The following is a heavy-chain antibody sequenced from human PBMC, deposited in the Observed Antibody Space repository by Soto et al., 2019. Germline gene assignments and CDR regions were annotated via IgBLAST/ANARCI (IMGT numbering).Heavy chain of an antibody. Sequence: GGSLRLSCAASGFTFSDYYMSWIRQAPGKGLEWVSYISSSGSTIYYADSVKGRFTISRDNAKNSLYLQMNSLRAEDTDVYYCARLRYFDCLSPFDPWGQGTLVTVSS. CDR2: ISSSGSTI. CDR3: ARLRYFDCLSPFDP. CDR1: GFTFSDYY. D-gene: IGHD3-9*01. J-gene: IGHJ5*02. V-gene: IGHV3-11*01.